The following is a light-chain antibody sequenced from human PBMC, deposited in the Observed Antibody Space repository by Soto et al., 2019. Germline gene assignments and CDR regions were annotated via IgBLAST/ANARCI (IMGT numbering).Light chain of an antibody. J-gene: IGKJ4*01. CDR1: QSVSSSY. Sequence: EIVLTQSPGTLSLSPGERATLSCRASQSVSSSYLAWYQQKPGQAPRLLIYGASSSATGIPDRFSGSGSGTDFTLTISRLEPEDFAVYYCQQHGSSPLLTFGGGTKVEIK. CDR2: GAS. V-gene: IGKV3-20*01. CDR3: QQHGSSPLLT.